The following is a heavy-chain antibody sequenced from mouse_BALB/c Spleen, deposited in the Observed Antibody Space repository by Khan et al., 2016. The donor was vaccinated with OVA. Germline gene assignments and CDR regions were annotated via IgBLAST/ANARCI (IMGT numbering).Heavy chain of an antibody. Sequence: DVQLVESGGDLVKPGGSLKLSCAASGFTFSTYGMSWVRQTPDKRLEWVATVSTGGSYTYYPDSVKGRFTISRDNAKNNLYLQMSGLKSEDTAMFYCTRLAYYYDSEGFAYWGQGTLVTVSA. CDR1: GFTFSTYG. J-gene: IGHJ3*01. D-gene: IGHD1-1*01. CDR3: TRLAYYYDSEGFAY. V-gene: IGHV5-6*01. CDR2: VSTGGSYT.